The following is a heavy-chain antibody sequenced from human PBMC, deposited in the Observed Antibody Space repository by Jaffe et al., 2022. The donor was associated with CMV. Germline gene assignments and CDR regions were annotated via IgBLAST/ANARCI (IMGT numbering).Heavy chain of an antibody. D-gene: IGHD3-10*01. Sequence: QVQLQESGPGLVKPSETLSLTCTVSGGSISSYYWSWIRQPPGKGLEWIGYIYYSGSTNYNPSLKSRVTISVDTSKNQFSLKLSSVTAADTAVYYCARGGLLWFGEENWFDPWGQGTLVTVSS. V-gene: IGHV4-59*01. CDR1: GGSISSYY. J-gene: IGHJ5*02. CDR3: ARGGLLWFGEENWFDP. CDR2: IYYSGST.